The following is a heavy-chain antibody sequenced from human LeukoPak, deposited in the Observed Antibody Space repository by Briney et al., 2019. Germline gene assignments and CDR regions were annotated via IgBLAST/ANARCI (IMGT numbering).Heavy chain of an antibody. J-gene: IGHJ4*02. CDR2: INHSGST. CDR3: ARLKWNADY. Sequence: PSETLSLTCAVYGGSFSGYYWSWIRQPPGKGLEWIGEINHSGSTNYNPSLKSRVTISVDTSKNQFSLKLSSVTAADTAVYYCARLKWNADYWGQGTLVTVSS. CDR1: GGSFSGYY. D-gene: IGHD1-1*01. V-gene: IGHV4-34*01.